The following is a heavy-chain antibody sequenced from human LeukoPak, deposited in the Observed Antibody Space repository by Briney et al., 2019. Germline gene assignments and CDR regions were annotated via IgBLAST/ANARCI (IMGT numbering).Heavy chain of an antibody. D-gene: IGHD1-26*01. Sequence: SETLSLTCTVSGGSISSSSYYWGWIRQPPGKGLEWIGSIYYSGSTYYNPSLKSRVTISVDTSKNQFSLKLSSVTAADTAVYYCARGRSVLVGAHDAFDIWGQGTMVTVSS. J-gene: IGHJ3*02. CDR3: ARGRSVLVGAHDAFDI. V-gene: IGHV4-39*07. CDR1: GGSISSSSYY. CDR2: IYYSGST.